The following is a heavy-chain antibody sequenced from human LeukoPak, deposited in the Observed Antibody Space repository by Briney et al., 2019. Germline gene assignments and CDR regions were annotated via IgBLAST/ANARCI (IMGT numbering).Heavy chain of an antibody. J-gene: IGHJ4*02. Sequence: SETLSLTCTVSGGSISSGGYYWSWIRQHPGKGLEWIGFIYYSGSTYYNPSLKSRVTISVDTSKNQFSLKLSSVTAADTAVYYCARDPFWSGYRYFDYWGQGTVVTVSS. CDR2: IYYSGST. CDR1: GGSISSGGYY. CDR3: ARDPFWSGYRYFDY. D-gene: IGHD3-3*01. V-gene: IGHV4-30-4*08.